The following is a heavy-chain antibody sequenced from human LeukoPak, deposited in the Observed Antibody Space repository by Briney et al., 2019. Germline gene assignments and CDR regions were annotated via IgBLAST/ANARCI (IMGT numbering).Heavy chain of an antibody. CDR3: AKSGRSSSWYVGYYFDY. D-gene: IGHD6-13*01. CDR1: GLTFSSYA. CDR2: ISGSGGST. J-gene: IGHJ4*02. V-gene: IGHV3-23*01. Sequence: GGSLRLSCATSGLTFSSYAMSWVRKAPGKGLEWVSAISGSGGSTYYADSVKGRFTISRDNSKNTLYLQMNSLRAEDTAVYYCAKSGRSSSWYVGYYFDYWGQGTLVTVSS.